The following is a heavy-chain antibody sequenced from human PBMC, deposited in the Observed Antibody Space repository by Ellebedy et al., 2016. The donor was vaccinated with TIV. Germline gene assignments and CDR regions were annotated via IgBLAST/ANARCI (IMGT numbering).Heavy chain of an antibody. Sequence: GESLKISXAASGFSFSSYAMTWVRQAPGKGLEWVSALSGSGDSTHYADSVKGRFTISRDNSKNTLYLQMNSLRAEDTAVYYCAKDKFTVNMYFLGGEHLQHWGQGTLVIVSS. CDR3: AKDKFTVNMYFLGGEHLQH. V-gene: IGHV3-23*01. CDR1: GFSFSSYA. D-gene: IGHD4-17*01. CDR2: LSGSGDST. J-gene: IGHJ1*01.